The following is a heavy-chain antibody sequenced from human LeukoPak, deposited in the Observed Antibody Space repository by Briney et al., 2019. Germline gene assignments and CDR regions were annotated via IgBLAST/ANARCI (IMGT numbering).Heavy chain of an antibody. V-gene: IGHV4-59*01. CDR1: GGSISSYY. J-gene: IGHJ4*02. D-gene: IGHD6-13*01. CDR3: ARVSSSWYYFDY. CDR2: IYYSGST. Sequence: SETLSLTCTVSGGSISSYYWSWIRQPPGKGLEWIGYIYYSGSTNYNPSLKSRVTISVDMSKNQFSLKLSSVTAADTAVYYCARVSSSWYYFDYWGQGTLVTVSS.